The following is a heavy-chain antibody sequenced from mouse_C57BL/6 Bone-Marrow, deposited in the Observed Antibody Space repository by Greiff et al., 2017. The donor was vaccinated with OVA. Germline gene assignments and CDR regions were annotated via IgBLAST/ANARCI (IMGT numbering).Heavy chain of an antibody. CDR3: ARMGDSSYDYYAMDY. CDR1: GYTFTNYG. D-gene: IGHD1-1*01. V-gene: IGHV1-63*01. Sequence: VKLVESGAELVRPGTSVKMSCKASGYTFTNYGIGWAKQRPGHGLEWIGDIYPGGGYTNYNEKFKGKATLTADKSYCTAYIQFSSLTSEDSAIYYYARMGDSSYDYYAMDYWGQGTSVTVSS. J-gene: IGHJ4*01. CDR2: IYPGGGYT.